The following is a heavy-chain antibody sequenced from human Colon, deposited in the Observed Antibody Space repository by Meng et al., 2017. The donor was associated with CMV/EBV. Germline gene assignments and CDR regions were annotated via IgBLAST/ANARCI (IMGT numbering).Heavy chain of an antibody. Sequence: GESLKISCAASGFIFTSYNMNWVRQTPGKGLEWVSYINTGSSTISYADSVKGRFTISRDNAKNSLYLQMNSLRAEDTAVYYCARDCIAALGAPRNYYYGMDVWGQGTTVTVSS. CDR1: GFIFTSYN. CDR2: INTGSSTI. D-gene: IGHD6-6*01. J-gene: IGHJ6*02. CDR3: ARDCIAALGAPRNYYYGMDV. V-gene: IGHV3-48*04.